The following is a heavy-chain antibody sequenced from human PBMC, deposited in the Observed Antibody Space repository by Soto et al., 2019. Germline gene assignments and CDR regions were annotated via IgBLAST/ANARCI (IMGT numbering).Heavy chain of an antibody. CDR1: GYTLTELS. V-gene: IGHV1-24*01. CDR3: ATVDCSGGSCYSIKSYFDL. J-gene: IGHJ2*01. Sequence: QVQLVQSGAEVKKPGASVKVSCKVSGYTLTELSMHWLRQAPGKGLEWMGGCDPEDGETIYAQKFQGRGTMTEDTSTDTAYMELSSLRSEDTAVYYCATVDCSGGSCYSIKSYFDLWGRGTLVTVSS. CDR2: CDPEDGET. D-gene: IGHD2-15*01.